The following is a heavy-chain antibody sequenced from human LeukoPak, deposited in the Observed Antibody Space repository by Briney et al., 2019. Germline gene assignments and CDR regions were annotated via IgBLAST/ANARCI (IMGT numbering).Heavy chain of an antibody. CDR2: INSDVSST. D-gene: IGHD3-10*01. V-gene: IGHV3-74*03. CDR1: GFSFSTSW. Sequence: GGSLRLSCAASGFSFSTSWMHWVRHVPGKGLVWVSLINSDVSSTTYADSVKGRFTISRDNAKNTVYLQMNSLRPEDTAVYYCARDRFYIPDVWGKGTTVTVSS. J-gene: IGHJ6*04. CDR3: ARDRFYIPDV.